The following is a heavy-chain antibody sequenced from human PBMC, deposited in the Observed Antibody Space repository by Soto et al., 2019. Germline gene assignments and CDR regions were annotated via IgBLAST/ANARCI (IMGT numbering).Heavy chain of an antibody. CDR3: ARHSGSYFLDH. Sequence: PSETLSLTCAVSGDSISSSNWWSWVRQPPGKGLEWIGEIYHSGSTNYNPSLKSRVTISVDKSKNQFSLNLNSVTAADTAVYYCARHSGSYFLDHSGQVTLLFVS. CDR2: IYHSGST. J-gene: IGHJ4*02. D-gene: IGHD1-26*01. CDR1: GDSISSSNW. V-gene: IGHV4-4*02.